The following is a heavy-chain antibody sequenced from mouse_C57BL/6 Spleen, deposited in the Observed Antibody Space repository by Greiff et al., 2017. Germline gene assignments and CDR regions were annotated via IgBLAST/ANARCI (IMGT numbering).Heavy chain of an antibody. J-gene: IGHJ4*01. Sequence: VQLKESGPELVKPGASVKIPCKASGYTFTDYNMDWVKQSHGKSLEWIGDINPNNGGTIYNQKFKGKATLTVDKSSSTAYMELRSLTSEDTAVYYCARGGYGSSYTFSMDYWGQGTSVTVSS. CDR2: INPNNGGT. CDR1: GYTFTDYN. V-gene: IGHV1-18*01. D-gene: IGHD1-1*01. CDR3: ARGGYGSSYTFSMDY.